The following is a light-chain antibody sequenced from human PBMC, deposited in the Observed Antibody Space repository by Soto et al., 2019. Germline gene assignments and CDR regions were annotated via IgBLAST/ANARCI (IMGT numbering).Light chain of an antibody. CDR1: QSLLHITGETF. CDR3: MQSTQLPPT. CDR2: EVS. V-gene: IGKV2D-29*02. Sequence: DVVMTQTPLSLSVAPVQLASISCKSSQSLLHITGETFLFWYLQKPGQSPQLLIYEVSTRVSGVPDRFSGSGSGTDFTLEISRVETDDVGIYYCMQSTQLPPTFGQGTRLEI. J-gene: IGKJ5*01.